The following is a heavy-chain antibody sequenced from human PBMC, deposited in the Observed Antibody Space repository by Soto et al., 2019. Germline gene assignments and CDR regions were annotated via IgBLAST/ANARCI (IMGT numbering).Heavy chain of an antibody. CDR3: ADYYYDSSGQWGPNWFDP. D-gene: IGHD3-22*01. CDR2: IIPIFGTT. Sequence: GASVKVSCKASGCTFSSYAISWVRQAPGQGLEWMGGIIPIFGTTNYAQKFQGRVTITADESTSTAYMELSSLRSEDTAVYYCADYYYDSSGQWGPNWFDPWGQGTLVTVSS. V-gene: IGHV1-69*13. J-gene: IGHJ5*02. CDR1: GCTFSSYA.